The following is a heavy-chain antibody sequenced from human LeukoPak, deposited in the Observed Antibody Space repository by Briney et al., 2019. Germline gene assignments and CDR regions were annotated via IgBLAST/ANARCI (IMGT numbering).Heavy chain of an antibody. Sequence: PGGSLRLSCAASGFTFSSYWMSWVRQAPGKGPEWVANIKQDGSEKYYVDSVKGRFTISRDNAKNSLYLQMNSLRAEDTAVYYCARDRVTMVRGVNYYFDYWGQGTLVTVSS. D-gene: IGHD3-10*01. CDR1: GFTFSSYW. CDR3: ARDRVTMVRGVNYYFDY. CDR2: IKQDGSEK. J-gene: IGHJ4*02. V-gene: IGHV3-7*05.